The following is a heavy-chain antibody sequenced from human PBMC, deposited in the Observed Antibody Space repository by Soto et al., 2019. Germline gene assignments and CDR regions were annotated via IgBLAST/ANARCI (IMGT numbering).Heavy chain of an antibody. J-gene: IGHJ5*02. CDR2: IYYSGST. Sequence: SETLSLTCTVSGGSISSSSYYWSWIRQPPGKGLEWIAYIYYSGSTNYNPSLKSRVTISVDTSKNQFSLKLSSVTAADTAVYYCARDVGYCISTSCYSWFDPWGQGTLVTVSS. D-gene: IGHD2-2*02. CDR1: GGSISSSSYY. CDR3: ARDVGYCISTSCYSWFDP. V-gene: IGHV4-61*01.